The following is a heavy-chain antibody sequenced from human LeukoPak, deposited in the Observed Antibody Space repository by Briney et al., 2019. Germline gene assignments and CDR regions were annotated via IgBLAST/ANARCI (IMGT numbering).Heavy chain of an antibody. J-gene: IGHJ4*02. Sequence: GGSLRLSCAASGFTFSSYSMNWVRQAPGKGLEWVSYISSSSSTIYYADSVKGRFTISRDNAKNSLYLQMNSLRAEDTAVYYCAGDRPFDYWGQGTLVTVSS. CDR2: ISSSSSTI. CDR3: AGDRPFDY. V-gene: IGHV3-48*01. CDR1: GFTFSSYS.